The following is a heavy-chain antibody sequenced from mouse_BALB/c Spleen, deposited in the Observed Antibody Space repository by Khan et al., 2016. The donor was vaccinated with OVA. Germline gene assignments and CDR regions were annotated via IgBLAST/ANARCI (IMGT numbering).Heavy chain of an antibody. D-gene: IGHD2-3*01. CDR3: ARRGIYEGYSLYYAMDY. J-gene: IGHJ4*01. V-gene: IGHV3-2*02. Sequence: EVQLQESGPGLVKPSQSLSLTCTVTGYSITSDYAWNWIRQFPGNKLEWMGYINYSGSTSYNPSLKSRISITRDTSKNQFFLQLNSVTSEDTATYYWARRGIYEGYSLYYAMDYWGQGTSVTVSS. CDR2: INYSGST. CDR1: GYSITSDYA.